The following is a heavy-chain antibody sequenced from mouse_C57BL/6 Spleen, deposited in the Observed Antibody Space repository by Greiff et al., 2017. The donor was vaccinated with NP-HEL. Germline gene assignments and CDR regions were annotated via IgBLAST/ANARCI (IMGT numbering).Heavy chain of an antibody. CDR2: ISDGGSYT. J-gene: IGHJ4*01. D-gene: IGHD4-1*01. Sequence: EVKLVESGGGLVKPGGSLKLSCAASGFTFSSYAMSWVRQTPEKRLEWVATISDGGSYTYYPDNVKGRFTISRDNAKNNLYLQMSHLKSEDTAMYYCARNWEGAMDCWGQGTSVTVSS. CDR3: ARNWEGAMDC. CDR1: GFTFSSYA. V-gene: IGHV5-4*03.